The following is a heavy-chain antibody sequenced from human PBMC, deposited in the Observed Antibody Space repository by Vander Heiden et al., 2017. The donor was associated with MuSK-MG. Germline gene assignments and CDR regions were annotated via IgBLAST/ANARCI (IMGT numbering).Heavy chain of an antibody. V-gene: IGHV4-39*01. J-gene: IGHJ4*02. CDR2: IYYSGST. D-gene: IGHD5-12*01. CDR3: ARRVGCDHSWKGYGYFDD. Sequence: QLQLQESGPGLVKPSETLSLTCTVSAGSISSSSYYWGWIRQPPGTGLEWIGGIYYSGSTHYNPSLKRRVTISVDTSKNQFSLKLSSVTAADTGVYDCARRVGCDHSWKGYGYFDDWGQGTLVTVSS. CDR1: AGSISSSSYY.